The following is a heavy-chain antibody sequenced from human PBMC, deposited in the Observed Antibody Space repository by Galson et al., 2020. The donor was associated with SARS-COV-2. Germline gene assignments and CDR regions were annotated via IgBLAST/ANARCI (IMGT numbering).Heavy chain of an antibody. CDR1: GPNFSDFT. Sequence: GGSLRLSCAGSGPNFSDFTMNWVRQAPGQGLEWVSSISSTGAYIYYSDSVRGRFTISRDSAKNSLYLQMNSLRAEDTAVYYCATVGDRGDIVATFDYWGQGTLVTVSS. CDR2: ISSTGAYI. CDR3: ATVGDRGDIVATFDY. J-gene: IGHJ4*02. D-gene: IGHD5-12*01. V-gene: IGHV3-21*01.